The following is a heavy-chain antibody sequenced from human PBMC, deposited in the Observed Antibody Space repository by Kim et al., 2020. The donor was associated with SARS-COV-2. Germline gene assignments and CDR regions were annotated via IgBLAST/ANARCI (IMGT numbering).Heavy chain of an antibody. CDR3: AKDPTITYYDILTGLYYFDY. Sequence: RFPISRDKSKNTLYLQMTSLRAEDTAVYYCAKDPTITYYDILTGLYYFDYWGQGTLVTVSS. D-gene: IGHD3-9*01. J-gene: IGHJ4*02. V-gene: IGHV3-23*01.